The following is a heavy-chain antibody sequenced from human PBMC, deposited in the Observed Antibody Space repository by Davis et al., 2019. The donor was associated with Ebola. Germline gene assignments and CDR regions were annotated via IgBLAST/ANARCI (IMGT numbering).Heavy chain of an antibody. CDR1: GFTFSSYG. V-gene: IGHV3-33*01. J-gene: IGHJ4*02. Sequence: GESLKIPCAAPGFTFSSYGIHWVRQAPGKGLERVAVIWYDGSNKYYADSVKGRFTISRDNSKNTLYLQMNSLRAEDTAVYYCARDGVRGGYNFDYWGQGTLVAVSA. CDR3: ARDGVRGGYNFDY. CDR2: IWYDGSNK. D-gene: IGHD5-24*01.